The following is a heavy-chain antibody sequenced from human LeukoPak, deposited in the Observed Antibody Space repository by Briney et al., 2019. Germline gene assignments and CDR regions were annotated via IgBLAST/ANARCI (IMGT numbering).Heavy chain of an antibody. CDR3: VTVSTYYELLTGWAHFVY. J-gene: IGHJ4*02. Sequence: PGGSLRLSCAASGFTFSSYAMSWVRQAPGKGPEWVSAISGSGGSTYYADSVKGRFTTSRDNSKNTLYLQMNSLRAEDTAVYYCVTVSTYYELLTGWAHFVYWGQGALVTFSS. CDR2: ISGSGGST. D-gene: IGHD3-9*01. V-gene: IGHV3-23*01. CDR1: GFTFSSYA.